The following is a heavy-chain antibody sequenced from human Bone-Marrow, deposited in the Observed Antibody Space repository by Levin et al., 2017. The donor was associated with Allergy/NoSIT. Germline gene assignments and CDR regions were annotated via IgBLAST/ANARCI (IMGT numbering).Heavy chain of an antibody. J-gene: IGHJ6*02. D-gene: IGHD2-15*01. CDR2: IYPGDSHT. V-gene: IGHV5-51*01. CDR3: ARGFCLGGACSAYDLDV. CDR1: GYSFTSHW. Sequence: ASVKVSCKGSGYSFTSHWIGWVRQMPGKGLEWMAIIYPGDSHTAYSPSFQGQVTISADRSTSAAYLQWSSLKASETAMYYCARGFCLGGACSAYDLDVWGQGTTVTVSS.